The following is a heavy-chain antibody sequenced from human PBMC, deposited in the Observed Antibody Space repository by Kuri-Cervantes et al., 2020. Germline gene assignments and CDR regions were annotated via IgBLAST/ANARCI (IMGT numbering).Heavy chain of an antibody. CDR2: IYSGGST. J-gene: IGHJ6*02. D-gene: IGHD6-19*01. Sequence: GGSLRLSCAASGFSVSNNYMSWVRQAPGKGLDWVSAIYSGGSTHYADSVKGRFTISRASSKNTLYLQMNGLRAEDTAVYYCAKPQWPYYYYYGMDVWGQGTTVTVSS. V-gene: IGHV3-53*05. CDR1: GFSVSNNY. CDR3: AKPQWPYYYYYGMDV.